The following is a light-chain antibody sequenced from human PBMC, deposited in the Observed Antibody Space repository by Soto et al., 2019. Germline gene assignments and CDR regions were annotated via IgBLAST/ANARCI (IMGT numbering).Light chain of an antibody. Sequence: QSALTQPPSASGSPGQSVTISCTGTSGDVGGYNYVSWYQQHPGKAPKLMIYEVSKRPSGVPDRFSGSKSGNTASLTVSGLQAEDEADYYCSSYAGSNRVFGGGTQLTVL. CDR1: SGDVGGYNY. V-gene: IGLV2-8*01. CDR3: SSYAGSNRV. J-gene: IGLJ2*01. CDR2: EVS.